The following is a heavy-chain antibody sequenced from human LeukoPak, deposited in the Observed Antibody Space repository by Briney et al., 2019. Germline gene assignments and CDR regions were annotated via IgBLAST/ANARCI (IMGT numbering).Heavy chain of an antibody. CDR1: GGSFSGYY. CDR3: ARGVLHITVTTSLPWVRKAATGEFDP. Sequence: SETLSLTSAVYGGSFSGYYWSWIRQPPGKGLEWIGEINHSGSTTYNPSLKSRVTISVDTSKTQFSLKLRSVTAADTAVYYCARGVLHITVTTSLPWVRKAATGEFDPWGQGTLVTVSS. J-gene: IGHJ5*02. V-gene: IGHV4-34*01. D-gene: IGHD4-11*01. CDR2: INHSGST.